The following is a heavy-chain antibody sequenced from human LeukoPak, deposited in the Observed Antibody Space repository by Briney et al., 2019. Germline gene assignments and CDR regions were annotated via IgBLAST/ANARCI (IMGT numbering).Heavy chain of an antibody. CDR1: GFTFSDYA. Sequence: GGSLRVSCAASGFTFSDYAMSWVRQAPGKGLEWVSTISDNGDGTYYADSVKGRFTISRDNSKNTVFLQMNSLRADDSAVYYCATDRERDPSVYYLVGGQGTLITVSS. D-gene: IGHD3-22*01. CDR2: ISDNGDGT. V-gene: IGHV3-23*01. CDR3: ATDRERDPSVYYLV. J-gene: IGHJ4*02.